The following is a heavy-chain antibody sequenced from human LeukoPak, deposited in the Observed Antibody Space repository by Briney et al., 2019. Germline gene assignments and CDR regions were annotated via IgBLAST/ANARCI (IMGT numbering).Heavy chain of an antibody. CDR1: GFTFSDSG. J-gene: IGHJ3*02. D-gene: IGHD1-26*01. CDR3: AKNGISIVDAFDI. CDR2: IRSKANSYAT. Sequence: GGSLRLSCAASGFTFSDSGMHWVRQASGKGLEWVGRIRSKANSYATAYAASVKGRFTISRDDSKNTAYLQMNSLKTEDTAVYYCAKNGISIVDAFDIWGQGTMVTVSS. V-gene: IGHV3-73*01.